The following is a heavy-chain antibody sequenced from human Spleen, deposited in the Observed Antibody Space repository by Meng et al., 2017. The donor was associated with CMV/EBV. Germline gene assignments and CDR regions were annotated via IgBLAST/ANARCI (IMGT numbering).Heavy chain of an antibody. J-gene: IGHJ6*02. Sequence: SVKVSCKASGGTFSSYAISWVRQAPGQGLEWMGGIIPIFGTANYAQKFQGRVTITTDESTSTAYMELSSLRSEDTAVYYCAILPDYSNYWDYYYGMDVWGQGTTVTVSS. CDR3: AILPDYSNYWDYYYGMDV. D-gene: IGHD4-11*01. V-gene: IGHV1-69*05. CDR1: GGTFSSYA. CDR2: IIPIFGTA.